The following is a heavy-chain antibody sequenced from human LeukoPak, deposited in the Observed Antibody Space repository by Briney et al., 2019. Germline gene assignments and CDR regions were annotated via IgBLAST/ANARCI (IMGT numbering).Heavy chain of an antibody. CDR2: IIPIFGTA. CDR3: ARDDSGYDASYYFDY. J-gene: IGHJ4*02. CDR1: GGTFSSYA. D-gene: IGHD5-12*01. V-gene: IGHV1-69*01. Sequence: SVKVSCKASGGTFSSYAISWVRQAPGQGLEWMGGIIPIFGTANYAQKFQGRVTITADESTSTAYMELSSLRSKDTAVYYCARDDSGYDASYYFDYWGQGTLVTVSS.